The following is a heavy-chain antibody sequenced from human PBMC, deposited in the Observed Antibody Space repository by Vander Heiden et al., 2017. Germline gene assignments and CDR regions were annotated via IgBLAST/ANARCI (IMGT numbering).Heavy chain of an antibody. CDR1: GFTVSSNY. Sequence: EVQLVESGGGLIQPGGSLRLSCAASGFTVSSNYMSWVRQAPGKGLEWVSVSYSGGSTYYADSVKGRCTIARDNSKNTLYLQMNSLRAEDTAVYYCASRRGYSYGFELGDYYYYGMDVWGQGTTVTVSS. V-gene: IGHV3-53*01. D-gene: IGHD5-18*01. J-gene: IGHJ6*02. CDR3: ASRRGYSYGFELGDYYYYGMDV. CDR2: SYSGGST.